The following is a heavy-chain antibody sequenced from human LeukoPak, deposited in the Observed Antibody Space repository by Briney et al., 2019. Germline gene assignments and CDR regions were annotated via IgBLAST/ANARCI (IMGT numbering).Heavy chain of an antibody. CDR3: ARRAVDRDAFDY. CDR1: GDGVFRNNVA. D-gene: IGHD3-22*01. CDR2: TYYRSTWYH. V-gene: IGHV6-1*01. Sequence: SQTLSLTCAISGDGVFRNNVAWSWIRQSPSRGLEWLGRTYYRSTWYHDYAVSVKSRIAINPNTSKNQFSLHLNSVTPEDTAVYYCARRAVDRDAFDYWGQGTLVTVSS. J-gene: IGHJ4*02.